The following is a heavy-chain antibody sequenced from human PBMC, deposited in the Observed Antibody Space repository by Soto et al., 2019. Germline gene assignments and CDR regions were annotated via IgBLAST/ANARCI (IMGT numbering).Heavy chain of an antibody. CDR3: AKGVPAATRYFQH. CDR1: GFSFSSYW. D-gene: IGHD2-2*01. V-gene: IGHV3-74*01. CDR2: INSDGSST. Sequence: VQLVESGGGLVQPGGSLRLSCAASGFSFSSYWMHWVRHAPGKGLVWVSRINSDGSSTTYADSVKGRFTISRDNXKNTLYLLMNSLTPEDTAVYYCAKGVPAATRYFQHWGQGTLVTVSS. J-gene: IGHJ1*01.